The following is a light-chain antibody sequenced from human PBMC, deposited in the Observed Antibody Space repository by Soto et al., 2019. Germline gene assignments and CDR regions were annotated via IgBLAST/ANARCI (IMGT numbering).Light chain of an antibody. CDR1: PSDIGAYNY. Sequence: QSVLTQPASVSGSPGQSITISCSGTPSDIGAYNYVSWYQHLPGKAPTVIIYAVTNRPSGVSSRFSGSKSGTTASLTISGLQAEDEANYYCGSYTISSTLMIFGGGTKLTVL. J-gene: IGLJ2*01. V-gene: IGLV2-14*03. CDR2: AVT. CDR3: GSYTISSTLMI.